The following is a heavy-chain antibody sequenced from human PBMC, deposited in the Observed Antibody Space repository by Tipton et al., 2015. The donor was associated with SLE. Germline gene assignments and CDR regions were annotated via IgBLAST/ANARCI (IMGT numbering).Heavy chain of an antibody. D-gene: IGHD2-8*02. V-gene: IGHV1-18*01. J-gene: IGHJ4*02. CDR3: ARECSGTGCLDY. Sequence: QSGAEVKKPGDSVQVSCKASGYTFTNYDITWVQQAPGQGLEWMGWISANNGETMYAQRFQGRVSMTTDTSTSTTYMALRSARSDDTAIYYCARECSGTGCLDYWGQGTLVTVSS. CDR2: ISANNGET. CDR1: GYTFTNYD.